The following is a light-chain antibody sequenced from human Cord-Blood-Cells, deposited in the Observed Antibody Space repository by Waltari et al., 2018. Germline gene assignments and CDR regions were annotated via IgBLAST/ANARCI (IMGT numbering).Light chain of an antibody. CDR1: SSAVGRYNL. CDR3: CSYAGSSTWV. CDR2: EGS. Sequence: QSALTQPASVSGSPGQSITISCTGTSSAVGRYNLVSWYQQHPGKAPKLMIYEGSKRPSGVSNRFSGSKSGNTASLTISGLQAEGEADYYCCSYAGSSTWVFGGGTKLTVL. V-gene: IGLV2-23*01. J-gene: IGLJ3*02.